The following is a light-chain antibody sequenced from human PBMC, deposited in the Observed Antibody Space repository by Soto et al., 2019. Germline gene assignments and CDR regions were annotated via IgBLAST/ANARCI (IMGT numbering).Light chain of an antibody. Sequence: QSVRTQPASVSGSPGQSITISCTGTSSDIGDYSYVSWYQHHPGKAPKLLISGVSDRPSGVSARFSGSKSGNTASLTISGLQAEDEADYYCASYRRTSIPYVFGTGTKVTVL. CDR3: ASYRRTSIPYV. J-gene: IGLJ1*01. V-gene: IGLV2-14*01. CDR2: GVS. CDR1: SSDIGDYSY.